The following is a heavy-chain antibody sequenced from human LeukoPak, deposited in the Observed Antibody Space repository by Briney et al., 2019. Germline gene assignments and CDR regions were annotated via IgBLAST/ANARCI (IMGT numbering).Heavy chain of an antibody. V-gene: IGHV3-74*01. D-gene: IGHD3-10*01. Sequence: GGSLRLSCTASGFRFSDFWMHWVRQAPGKGLAWVSRIRGDGYDTNYADSVKGRFTISRDNAQNTLYPQINSLRAEDTAVYYCTSDRVLGSGSLDNWGQGTLVTVSS. J-gene: IGHJ4*02. CDR3: TSDRVLGSGSLDN. CDR2: IRGDGYDT. CDR1: GFRFSDFW.